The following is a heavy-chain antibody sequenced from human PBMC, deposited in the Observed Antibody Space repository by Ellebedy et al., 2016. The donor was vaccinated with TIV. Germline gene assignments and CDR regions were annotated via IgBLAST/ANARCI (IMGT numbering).Heavy chain of an antibody. J-gene: IGHJ4*02. V-gene: IGHV1-69*04. CDR1: GGTFSSYA. D-gene: IGHD5-18*01. Sequence: SVKVSCXASGGTFSSYAISWVRQAPGQGLEWMGRIIPILGIANYAQKFQGRVTITADKSTSTAYMELSSLRSEETAVYYCAREGLRDTAMAGTPFDYWGQGTLVTVSS. CDR3: AREGLRDTAMAGTPFDY. CDR2: IIPILGIA.